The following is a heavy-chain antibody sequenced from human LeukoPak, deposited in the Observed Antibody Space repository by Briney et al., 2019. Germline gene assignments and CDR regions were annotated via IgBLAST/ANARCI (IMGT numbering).Heavy chain of an antibody. D-gene: IGHD2-8*01. Sequence: PGGSLRLSCAASGFTFSSYAMHWVRQAPGKGLEYVSAITNNGGSTYYANSVNGRFTISRDNSKNTLYLQMGSLRAEDMAVYYCARVSTNDRRNAFDIWGQGTMVTVSS. V-gene: IGHV3-64*01. CDR3: ARVSTNDRRNAFDI. CDR2: ITNNGGST. J-gene: IGHJ3*02. CDR1: GFTFSSYA.